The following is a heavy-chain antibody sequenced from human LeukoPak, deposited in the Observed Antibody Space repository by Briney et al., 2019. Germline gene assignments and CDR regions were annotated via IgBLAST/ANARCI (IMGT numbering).Heavy chain of an antibody. CDR1: GFTFDDYA. CDR3: AREDTAMAKRGFDY. D-gene: IGHD5-18*01. Sequence: PGGSLRLSCAASGFTFDDYAMHWVRQAPGKGLEWVSGINWSGGSTGYADSVKGRLTISRDNAKNSLYLQMNSLRAEDTAVYYCAREDTAMAKRGFDYWGQGTLVTVSS. CDR2: INWSGGST. V-gene: IGHV3-20*04. J-gene: IGHJ4*02.